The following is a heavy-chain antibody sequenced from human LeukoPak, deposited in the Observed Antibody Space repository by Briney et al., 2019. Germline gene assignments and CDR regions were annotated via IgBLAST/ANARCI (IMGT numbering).Heavy chain of an antibody. CDR1: GFTFSSYA. D-gene: IGHD3-16*01. CDR2: ISGSGGST. J-gene: IGHJ4*02. Sequence: PGGSLRLSCAASGFTFSSYAMSWVRQAPGKGLEWVSAISGSGGSTYYADSVKGRFTISRDNAKNSLYLQMNSLRAEDTAVYYCASLDYVWGSYVYWGQGTLVTVSS. V-gene: IGHV3-23*01. CDR3: ASLDYVWGSYVY.